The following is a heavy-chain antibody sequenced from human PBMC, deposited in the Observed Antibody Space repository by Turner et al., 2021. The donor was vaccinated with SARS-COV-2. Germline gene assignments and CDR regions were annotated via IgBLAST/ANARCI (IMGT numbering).Heavy chain of an antibody. J-gene: IGHJ6*02. Sequence: QVQLQESGPGLVKPSETLSLTCTVSGGSISSYYWSWIRQPPGKGLGWIGYIYYSGSTNYNPSLKSRVTISVDTSKNQFSLRLSSVTAADTAVYYCARVVPIGVYGSGSYDHGMDVWGQGTTGTVSS. V-gene: IGHV4-59*01. CDR1: GGSISSYY. CDR3: ARVVPIGVYGSGSYDHGMDV. D-gene: IGHD3-10*01. CDR2: IYYSGST.